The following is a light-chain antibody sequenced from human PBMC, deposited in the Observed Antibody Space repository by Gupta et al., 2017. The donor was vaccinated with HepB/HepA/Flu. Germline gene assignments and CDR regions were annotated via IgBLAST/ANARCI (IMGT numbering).Light chain of an antibody. J-gene: IGKJ1*01. CDR2: KAS. CDR1: QSISSW. Sequence: DIQMTQSPSTLSASVGDRVTITCRASQSISSWLAWYQQKPGKAPKVLIYKASSLESGVPSRFRGSGSGTEFTLTISSLQPDDFATYYCQQYNSYSGTFGQGTKVEIK. V-gene: IGKV1-5*03. CDR3: QQYNSYSGT.